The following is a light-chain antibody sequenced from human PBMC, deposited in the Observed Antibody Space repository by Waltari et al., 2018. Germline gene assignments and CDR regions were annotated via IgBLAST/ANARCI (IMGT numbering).Light chain of an antibody. CDR2: YAS. CDR3: HQSSSLPT. J-gene: IGKJ4*01. CDR1: QRIGSS. Sequence: EVVLTPSPAFQSVTPQENVTITCRASQRIGSSLHWYQQKPDQSPKRLIKYASQSISGVPSRFSGSGSGTEFTLTINGLEAEDSATYYCHQSSSLPTFGGGTKVEIK. V-gene: IGKV6-21*02.